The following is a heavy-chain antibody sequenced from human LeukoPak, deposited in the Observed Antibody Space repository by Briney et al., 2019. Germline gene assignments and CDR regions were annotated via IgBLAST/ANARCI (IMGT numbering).Heavy chain of an antibody. V-gene: IGHV1-8*02. Sequence: ASVKVSCKASGGTFSSYAISWVRQAPGQGLEWMGWMNPNSGNTGYAQKFQGRVTMTRNTSISTAYMELSSLRSEDTAVYYCARRGYSYGYDAFDIWGQGTMVTVSS. CDR1: GGTFSSYA. D-gene: IGHD5-18*01. CDR2: MNPNSGNT. CDR3: ARRGYSYGYDAFDI. J-gene: IGHJ3*02.